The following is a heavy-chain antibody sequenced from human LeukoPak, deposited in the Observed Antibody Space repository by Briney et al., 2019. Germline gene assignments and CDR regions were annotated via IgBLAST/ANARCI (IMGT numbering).Heavy chain of an antibody. Sequence: PSETLSLTCTVSGGSISSYYWSWIRQPPGKGLGWVGYIYYSGSTNYNPSLKSRVTISVDTSKNQFSLKLSSVTAADAAVYYCARAGTYDSSGYYYLDIWGQGTMVTVSS. CDR3: ARAGTYDSSGYYYLDI. D-gene: IGHD3-22*01. V-gene: IGHV4-59*01. J-gene: IGHJ3*02. CDR2: IYYSGST. CDR1: GGSISSYY.